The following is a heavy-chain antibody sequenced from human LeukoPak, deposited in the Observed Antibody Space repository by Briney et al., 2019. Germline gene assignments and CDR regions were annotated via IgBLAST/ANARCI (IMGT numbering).Heavy chain of an antibody. CDR3: ARGYSSSWHPVYFDY. CDR2: INEDGSEK. CDR1: GITFSRFW. J-gene: IGHJ4*02. D-gene: IGHD6-13*01. Sequence: SGGSLRLSCAASGITFSRFWMSWVRQAPGKGLQWVANINEDGSEKHYVDSVKGRFTISRDNAENSLYLQMNSLRAEDTAVYYCARGYSSSWHPVYFDYWGQGTLVTVSS. V-gene: IGHV3-7*03.